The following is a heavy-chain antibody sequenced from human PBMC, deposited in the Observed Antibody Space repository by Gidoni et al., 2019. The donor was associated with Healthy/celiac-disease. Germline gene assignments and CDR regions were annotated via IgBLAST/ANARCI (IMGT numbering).Heavy chain of an antibody. Sequence: EVQLVESGGGLVKPGGSLRLSCAASGFTFSSYSMNWVRQAPGKGPEWVSSISSSSSYIYYADSVKGRFTISRDNAKNSLYLQMNSLRAEDTAVYYCARAGLVINCGGDCLYFDYWGQGTLVTVSS. V-gene: IGHV3-21*01. CDR1: GFTFSSYS. J-gene: IGHJ4*02. CDR3: ARAGLVINCGGDCLYFDY. CDR2: ISSSSSYI. D-gene: IGHD2-21*02.